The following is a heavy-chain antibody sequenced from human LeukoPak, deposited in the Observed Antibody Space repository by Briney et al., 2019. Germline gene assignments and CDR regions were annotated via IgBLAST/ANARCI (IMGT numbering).Heavy chain of an antibody. CDR2: INSDGSST. D-gene: IGHD3-16*01. V-gene: IGHV3-74*01. J-gene: IGHJ5*02. CDR3: ASLSRLS. Sequence: GGSMGLSCAASGFTFSSYWMHWVRQAPGKGLVWVSRINSDGSSTSYADSVKGRFSISRDNAKNTLYLKMNSLRAEDTAVYYCASLSRLSWGQGTLVTVSS. CDR1: GFTFSSYW.